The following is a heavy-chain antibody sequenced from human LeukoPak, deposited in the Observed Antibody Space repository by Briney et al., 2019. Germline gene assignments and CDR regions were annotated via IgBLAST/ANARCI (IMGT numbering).Heavy chain of an antibody. CDR3: VRDSPGYGAYDFD. CDR1: GFTFSSYW. J-gene: IGHJ4*02. Sequence: PGGSLRLSCADSGFTFSSYWMSWVRQAPGKGLEWVANIKEDGSAKYYVDSVKGRFTISRDNAKNSLYLQMNNLSAEDTAVYYCVRDSPGYGAYDFDWGQGTLVTVSS. CDR2: IKEDGSAK. D-gene: IGHD5-12*01. V-gene: IGHV3-7*01.